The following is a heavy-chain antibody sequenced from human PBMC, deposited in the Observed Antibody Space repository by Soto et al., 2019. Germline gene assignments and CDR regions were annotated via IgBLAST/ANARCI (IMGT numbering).Heavy chain of an antibody. CDR2: LFFSGGT. Sequence: SETLSLTCSVSGDSISTSNYYWGWIRQPPGKGLEWIGHLFFSGGTHYNPSLKSRVSISVDTSKNEFSLKLTSITAADTAIYFCAGRGGGDYIFDSWGQGILVTVSS. V-gene: IGHV4-39*07. CDR3: AGRGGGDYIFDS. CDR1: GDSISTSNYY. D-gene: IGHD4-17*01. J-gene: IGHJ4*02.